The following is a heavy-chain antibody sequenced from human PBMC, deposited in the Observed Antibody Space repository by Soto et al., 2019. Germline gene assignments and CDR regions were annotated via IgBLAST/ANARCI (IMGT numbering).Heavy chain of an antibody. D-gene: IGHD6-13*01. CDR2: MNPNSGNT. CDR1: GYTFISYD. Sequence: ASVKVSCKASGYTFISYDINWVRQATGQGLEWVGWMNPNSGNTGYAQKFQGRVTMTRDTSIGTAYIEVISLRSEDTAVYYCARGLSPYSSSSWYENWFDPWGQGTLVTVSS. V-gene: IGHV1-8*01. CDR3: ARGLSPYSSSSWYENWFDP. J-gene: IGHJ5*02.